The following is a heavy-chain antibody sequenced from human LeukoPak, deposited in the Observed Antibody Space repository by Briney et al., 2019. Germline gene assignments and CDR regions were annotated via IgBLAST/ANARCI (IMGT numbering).Heavy chain of an antibody. CDR2: ISWNSGSI. J-gene: IGHJ4*02. Sequence: AXHWVRXAPGKGLEWVSGISWNSGSIGYADSVKGRFTISRDNAKNSLYLQMNSLRAEDTALYYCAKDSSPGDSSGYYSGSFDYWGQGTLVTVSS. CDR3: AKDSSPGDSSGYYSGSFDY. D-gene: IGHD3-22*01. CDR1: A. V-gene: IGHV3-9*01.